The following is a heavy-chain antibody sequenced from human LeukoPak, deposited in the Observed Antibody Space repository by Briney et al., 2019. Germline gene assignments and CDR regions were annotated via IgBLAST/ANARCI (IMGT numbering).Heavy chain of an antibody. J-gene: IGHJ6*02. CDR2: IKQDGSEK. CDR3: ARDGPNIVLMVYALYYYYYGMDV. CDR1: GFTFSSYW. V-gene: IGHV3-7*01. Sequence: PGGSLRLSCAASGFTFSSYWMSWVRQAPGKGLEWVANIKQDGSEKYYVDSVKGRFIISRDNAKNSLYLQMNSLRAEDTAVYYCARDGPNIVLMVYALYYYYYGMDVWGQGTTVTVSS. D-gene: IGHD2-8*01.